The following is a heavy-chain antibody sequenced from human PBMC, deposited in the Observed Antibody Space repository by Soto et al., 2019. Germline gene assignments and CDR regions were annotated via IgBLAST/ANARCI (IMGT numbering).Heavy chain of an antibody. CDR1: GDTISTGGYT. CDR3: ARLGGFYQAIDS. D-gene: IGHD3-22*01. V-gene: IGHV4-30-2*01. J-gene: IGHJ4*02. CDR2: TYHSGNP. Sequence: PSETLSLTCDVSGDTISTGGYTWAWIRQPPGEALEWIGHTYHSGNPYYNPSLKSRVIISVDRSKNQFSLKLTSVAAADTAVYYCARLGGFYQAIDSWGQGALVTVSS.